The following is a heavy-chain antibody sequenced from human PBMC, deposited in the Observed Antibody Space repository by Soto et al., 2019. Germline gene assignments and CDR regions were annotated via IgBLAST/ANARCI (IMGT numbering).Heavy chain of an antibody. CDR1: GGSFSGYY. D-gene: IGHD3-10*01. Sequence: QVQLQQWGAGLLKPSETLSLTCAVYGGSFSGYYWSWIRQPPGKGLEWIGEINHSGSTNYNPSLKSRVTISVDXXKXQSXLKLSSVTAADTAVYYCAREKPWLLWFGDSYYFDYWGQGTLVTVSS. CDR3: AREKPWLLWFGDSYYFDY. V-gene: IGHV4-34*01. CDR2: INHSGST. J-gene: IGHJ4*02.